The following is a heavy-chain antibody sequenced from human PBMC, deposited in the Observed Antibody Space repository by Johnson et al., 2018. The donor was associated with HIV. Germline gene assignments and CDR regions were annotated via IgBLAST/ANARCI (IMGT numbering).Heavy chain of an antibody. D-gene: IGHD6-13*01. CDR2: INSDGSNT. CDR1: RFSFDDYA. Sequence: VQLVESGGGLVQPGRSLRLSCAASRFSFDDYAMHWVRQAPGKGLAWVSGINSDGSNTNYADSVKGRFTISRDNSKNTLYLQMNSLRAEDTAVYYCARRRSYSSSWEPPDDAFDIWGQGTMVTVSS. CDR3: ARRRSYSSSWEPPDDAFDI. V-gene: IGHV3-9*01. J-gene: IGHJ3*02.